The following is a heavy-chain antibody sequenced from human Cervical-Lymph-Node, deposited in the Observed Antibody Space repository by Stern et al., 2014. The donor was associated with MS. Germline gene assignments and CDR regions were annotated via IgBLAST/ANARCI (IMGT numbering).Heavy chain of an antibody. Sequence: EVQPVESGAEVKKPGESLKISCKGSGYSFSTYWIAWVRQMPGKGLEWMGIIYPGDSDTRYSPSFQGQVTISADRSISTAYLQWSSLKAADTAIYYCARQGRGTYGWLAMDVWGQGTTVTVSS. CDR2: IYPGDSDT. J-gene: IGHJ6*02. V-gene: IGHV5-51*01. D-gene: IGHD4-17*01. CDR3: ARQGRGTYGWLAMDV. CDR1: GYSFSTYW.